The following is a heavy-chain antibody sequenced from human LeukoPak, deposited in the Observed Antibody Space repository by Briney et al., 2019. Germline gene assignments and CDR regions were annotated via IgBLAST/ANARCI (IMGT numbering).Heavy chain of an antibody. CDR3: ARGGGFGSPPGF. CDR1: GGSISNYY. J-gene: IGHJ4*02. Sequence: PSETLSLTCTVSGGSISNYYWNWIRQSPEKGLEWIGYIYHSGSANYNPSLASRVTISVDPSKNQFSVKLASVTAADTAVYYCARGGGFGSPPGFWGQGTLVTVSS. D-gene: IGHD1-26*01. CDR2: IYHSGSA. V-gene: IGHV4-59*01.